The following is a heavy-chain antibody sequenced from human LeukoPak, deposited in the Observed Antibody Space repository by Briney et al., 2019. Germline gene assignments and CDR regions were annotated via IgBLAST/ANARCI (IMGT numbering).Heavy chain of an antibody. J-gene: IGHJ4*02. CDR1: GFTFSSYS. Sequence: QTGGSLRLSCAASGFTFSSYSMNWVRQAPGKGLEWVANIKQDGSEKYYVDSVKGRFTISRDNAKNSLYLQMNSLRAEDTAVYYCASSHLDFWSGYLRGLDYWGQGTLVTVSS. V-gene: IGHV3-7*01. D-gene: IGHD3-3*01. CDR2: IKQDGSEK. CDR3: ASSHLDFWSGYLRGLDY.